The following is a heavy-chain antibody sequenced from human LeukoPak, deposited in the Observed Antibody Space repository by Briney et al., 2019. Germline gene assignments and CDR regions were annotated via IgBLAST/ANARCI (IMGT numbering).Heavy chain of an antibody. J-gene: IGHJ6*03. D-gene: IGHD3-16*01. CDR3: ARETSQKGAHYMDV. CDR1: GTSIKTYY. V-gene: IGHV4-59*01. Sequence: SETLSLTCNVSGTSIKTYYWSWIRQPPGKGLEWIGYIFDRGTTNYNPSLESRVTISAETSKNQVSLKVKSVTAADTAVYYCARETSQKGAHYMDVWGKGTTVTISS. CDR2: IFDRGTT.